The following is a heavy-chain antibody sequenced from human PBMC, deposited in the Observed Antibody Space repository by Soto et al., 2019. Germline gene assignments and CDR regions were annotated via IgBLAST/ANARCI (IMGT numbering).Heavy chain of an antibody. D-gene: IGHD2-15*01. J-gene: IGHJ6*02. CDR3: ARRICSGAYCYLGMDV. Sequence: EGQLVESGGGLGQPGGSLRLSCAASGFAFSSNWMHWVRQAPGKGLVWVSRIKSDGSSTSYADSVKGRFTISRDNAKNTLYLHMNSLRAEDTAVYYCARRICSGAYCYLGMDVWGQGTTVTVSS. V-gene: IGHV3-74*01. CDR1: GFAFSSNW. CDR2: IKSDGSST.